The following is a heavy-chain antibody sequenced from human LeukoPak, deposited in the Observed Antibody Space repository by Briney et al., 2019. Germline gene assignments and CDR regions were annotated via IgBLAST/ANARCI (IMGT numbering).Heavy chain of an antibody. CDR2: ISGSSIYT. J-gene: IGHJ4*02. V-gene: IGHV3-11*03. Sequence: PGGSLRLSCAAAGFTFSNDHMAWSRQAPGKGLEWVSYISGSSIYTRYADSVKGRFTISRDNAKNSLYLQMNSLRTEDTALYYCVRKMSGYYFDYWGQGTLVTVSS. CDR1: GFTFSNDH. D-gene: IGHD3-3*01. CDR3: VRKMSGYYFDY.